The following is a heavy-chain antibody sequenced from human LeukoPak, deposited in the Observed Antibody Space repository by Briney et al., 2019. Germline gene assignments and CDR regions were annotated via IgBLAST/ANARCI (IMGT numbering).Heavy chain of an antibody. D-gene: IGHD1-26*01. V-gene: IGHV3-30*04. CDR3: AREKQSGGTPFDY. Sequence: GGSLSLSCVASGFTFTGHSMHWVRQAPGKGLEWVAVVAHDEKTIFYADSLKGRFTVSRDNSRNTVYLQTNSLRDEDTAVYYCAREKQSGGTPFDYWGQGSLVTVSS. J-gene: IGHJ4*02. CDR1: GFTFTGHS. CDR2: VAHDEKTI.